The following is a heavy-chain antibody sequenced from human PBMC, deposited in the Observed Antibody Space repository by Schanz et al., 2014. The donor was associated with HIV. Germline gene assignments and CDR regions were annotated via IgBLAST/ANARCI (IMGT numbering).Heavy chain of an antibody. CDR2: ISSSSSYM. CDR3: ARDLYCGGDCYAPYWYFDL. J-gene: IGHJ2*01. V-gene: IGHV3-21*02. CDR1: GFTFSSYA. D-gene: IGHD2-21*02. Sequence: IQLVESGGGVVQPGGSLRLSCAASGFTFSSYAMSWVRQTPGKGLEWVSSISSSSSYMYYADSVKGRFTISRDNAKNSLYLQMNSLRAEDTAVYFCARDLYCGGDCYAPYWYFDLWGRGTLVTVSS.